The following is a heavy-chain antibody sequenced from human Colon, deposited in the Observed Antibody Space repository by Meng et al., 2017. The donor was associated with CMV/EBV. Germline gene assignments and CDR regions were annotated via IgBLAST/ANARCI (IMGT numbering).Heavy chain of an antibody. D-gene: IGHD3-22*01. V-gene: IGHV1-46*01. CDR3: ARIGGYDFDY. Sequence: ASVKVSCKASGYTFTNFHLHWVRQAPGQGLEWMGMINPNGGSTTYAQRLQGRVIMTRDKSTSTVSMELSSLRSEDTAVYYCARIGGYDFDYWGQGTLVTVSS. J-gene: IGHJ4*02. CDR2: INPNGGST. CDR1: GYTFTNFH.